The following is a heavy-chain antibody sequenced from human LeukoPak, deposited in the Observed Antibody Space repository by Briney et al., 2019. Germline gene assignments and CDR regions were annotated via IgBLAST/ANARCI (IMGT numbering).Heavy chain of an antibody. V-gene: IGHV1-2*02. CDR1: GGTFSSYA. CDR2: INPNSGGT. D-gene: IGHD6-6*01. J-gene: IGHJ4*02. CDR3: ARWNLAARSFDY. Sequence: ASVKVSCKASGGTFSSYAISWVRQAPGQGLEWMGWINPNSGGTNYAQKFQGRVTMTRDTSISTAYMELSRLRSDDTAVYYCARWNLAARSFDYWGQGTLVTVSS.